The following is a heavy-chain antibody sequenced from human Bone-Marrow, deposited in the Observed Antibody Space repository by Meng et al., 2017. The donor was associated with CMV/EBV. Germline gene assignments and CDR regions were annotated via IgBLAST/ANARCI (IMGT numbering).Heavy chain of an antibody. CDR1: GFTVSTNY. Sequence: GESLKISCAASGFTVSTNYMSWVRQAPGKRLEWVSGVSWNGSRTHYADSVKGRFIISRDNSRNTLYLQTNSLRAEDTAVYYCVRIPLGDCSSTSWYLRGGWFDPWGQGTLVTVSS. CDR3: VRIPLGDCSSTSWYLRGGWFDP. J-gene: IGHJ5*02. CDR2: VSWNGSRT. V-gene: IGHV3-35*01. D-gene: IGHD2-2*01.